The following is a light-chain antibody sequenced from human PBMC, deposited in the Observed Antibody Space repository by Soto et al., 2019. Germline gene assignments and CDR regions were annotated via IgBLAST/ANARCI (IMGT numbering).Light chain of an antibody. J-gene: IGLJ3*02. Sequence: QSVLTQPPSASGSPGQSVTISCTGTSSDVGAYKYVSWYQQYPGKAPKLMIYEVTKRPSGVPDTAYLTVSGLQAEDEADYYCTSYVGNDIWVFGGGTKVTVL. CDR2: EVT. V-gene: IGLV2-8*01. CDR3: TSYVGNDIWV. CDR1: SSDVGAYKY.